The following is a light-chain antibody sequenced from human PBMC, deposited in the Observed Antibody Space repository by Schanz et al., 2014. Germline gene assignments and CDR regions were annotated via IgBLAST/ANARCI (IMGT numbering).Light chain of an antibody. V-gene: IGLV2-11*01. CDR2: EDN. Sequence: QSALTQPPSASGSPGQSVTISCTGFSSDVGSYNLVSWYQQYPGKAPKLMIYEDNKRPSGVPDRFSGSKSGNTASLTISGLQAEDEADYYCCSYAGSYTWVFGGGTKLTVL. CDR3: CSYAGSYTWV. J-gene: IGLJ3*02. CDR1: SSDVGSYNL.